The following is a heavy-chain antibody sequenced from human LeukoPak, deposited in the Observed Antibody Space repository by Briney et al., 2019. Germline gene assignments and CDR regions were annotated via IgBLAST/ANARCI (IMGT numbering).Heavy chain of an antibody. CDR3: AREPIPAATYYYYYMDV. J-gene: IGHJ6*03. CDR1: GFTFSSYA. CDR2: ISYDGSNK. Sequence: PGRSLRLSCAASGFTFSSYAMHWVRQAPGKGLEWVAVISYDGSNKYYADSVKGRFTISRDNSKNTLYLQMNSLRAEDTAVYYCAREPIPAATYYYYYMDVWGKGTTVTVSS. V-gene: IGHV3-30-3*01. D-gene: IGHD2-2*01.